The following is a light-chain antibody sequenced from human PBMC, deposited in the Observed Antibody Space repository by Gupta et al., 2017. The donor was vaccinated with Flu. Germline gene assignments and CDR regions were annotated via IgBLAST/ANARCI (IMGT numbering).Light chain of an antibody. Sequence: VKITCTRSNGNGGFAIAWHQQRPDKGPPHLMMVDSDGSHTTGDAVPDRFSGSGSAADRDLTISSVEAEDEDYYYSQNGSTGIWVFGGGTKLTVL. CDR1: NGNGGFA. CDR2: VDSDGSH. V-gene: IGLV4-69*01. J-gene: IGLJ3*02. CDR3: QNGSTGIWV.